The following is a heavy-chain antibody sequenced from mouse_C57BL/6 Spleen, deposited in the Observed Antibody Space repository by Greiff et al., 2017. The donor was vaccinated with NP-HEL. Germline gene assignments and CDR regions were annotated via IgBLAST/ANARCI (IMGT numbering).Heavy chain of an antibody. D-gene: IGHD1-1*01. CDR3: TEPYYGSLYYYAMDY. J-gene: IGHJ4*01. CDR1: GFTFSNYW. CDR2: IRLKSDNYAT. V-gene: IGHV6-3*01. Sequence: EVKVVESGGGLVQPGGSMKLSCVASGFTFSNYWMNWVRQSPEKGLEWVAQIRLKSDNYATHYAESVKGRFTISRDDSKSSVYLQMNNLRAEDTGIYYCTEPYYGSLYYYAMDYWGQGTSVTVSS.